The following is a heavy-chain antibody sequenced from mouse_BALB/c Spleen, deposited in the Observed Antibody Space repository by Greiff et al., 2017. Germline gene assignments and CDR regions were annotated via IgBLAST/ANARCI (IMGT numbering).Heavy chain of an antibody. CDR2: IRNKANGYTT. J-gene: IGHJ4*01. CDR3: ARAPYGNSYAMDY. CDR1: GFTFTDYY. D-gene: IGHD2-1*01. V-gene: IGHV7-3*02. Sequence: EVKLMESGGGLVKPGGSLKLSCATSGFTFTDYYMSWVRQPPGKALEWLGFIRNKANGYTTEYSASVKGRFTISRDNSQSILYLQMNTLRAEDSATYYCARAPYGNSYAMDYWGQGTSVTVSS.